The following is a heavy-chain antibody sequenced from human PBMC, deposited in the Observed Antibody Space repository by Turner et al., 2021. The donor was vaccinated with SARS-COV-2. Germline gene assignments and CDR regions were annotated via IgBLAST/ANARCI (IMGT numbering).Heavy chain of an antibody. Sequence: EVQLVESGGGLVKPGGSLRLSCAASGFTFSSYSMNWVRQAPGKELEWVSFISSSSSYIYYADSVKGRFTSSRDNAKNSLYLQMNSLRAEDTAVYYCARELAGRFGGATEIDYWGQGTLVTVSS. V-gene: IGHV3-21*01. CDR3: ARELAGRFGGATEIDY. D-gene: IGHD1-26*01. CDR2: ISSSSSYI. J-gene: IGHJ4*02. CDR1: GFTFSSYS.